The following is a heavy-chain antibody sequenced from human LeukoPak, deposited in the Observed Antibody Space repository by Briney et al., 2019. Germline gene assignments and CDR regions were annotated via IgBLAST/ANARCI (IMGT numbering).Heavy chain of an antibody. Sequence: GESLKISCKGSGYSFTSYWISWVRQMPGKGLEWMGRIDPSDSYTNYSPSFQGHVTISADKSISTAYLQWSSLKASDTAMYYCARHPPLRMVRGVPTDYWGQGTLVTVSS. CDR3: ARHPPLRMVRGVPTDY. D-gene: IGHD3-10*01. CDR1: GYSFTSYW. J-gene: IGHJ4*02. CDR2: IDPSDSYT. V-gene: IGHV5-10-1*01.